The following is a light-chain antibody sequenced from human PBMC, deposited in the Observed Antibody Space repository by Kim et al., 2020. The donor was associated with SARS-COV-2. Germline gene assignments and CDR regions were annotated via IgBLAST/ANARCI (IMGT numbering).Light chain of an antibody. CDR2: DAT. V-gene: IGKV3-15*01. J-gene: IGKJ1*01. CDR3: QQSNDWPPLT. CDR1: QTINNK. Sequence: PGERATLSSRASQTINNKLVWYQQKPGQAPRLLIYDATTRATGVPARFIGSGSETDFTLTISSLQSEDCAVYYCQQSNDWPPLTFGQGTKVDIK.